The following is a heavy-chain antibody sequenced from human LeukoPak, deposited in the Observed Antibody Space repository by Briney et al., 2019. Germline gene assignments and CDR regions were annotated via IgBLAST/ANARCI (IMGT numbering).Heavy chain of an antibody. D-gene: IGHD1-26*01. V-gene: IGHV3-23*01. CDR1: GFTFSNYA. Sequence: GGSLRLSCAASGFTFSNYAMNWVREAPGRGLEWVSAISGSGGSTYYADSVKGRFTISRDNSKNTLYLQMNSLRAEDTAVYYCAKDLAGSGSYSFDYWGQGTLVTVSS. CDR2: ISGSGGST. CDR3: AKDLAGSGSYSFDY. J-gene: IGHJ4*02.